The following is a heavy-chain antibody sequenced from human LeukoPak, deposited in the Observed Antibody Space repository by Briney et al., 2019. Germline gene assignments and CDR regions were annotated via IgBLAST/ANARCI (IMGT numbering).Heavy chain of an antibody. CDR1: GFTFSSYG. Sequence: GGSLRLSCAASGFTFSSYGMHWVRQAPGKGLEWVAVISYDGSNKYYADSVKGRFTISRDNSKNTLYLQMNSLRAEDTAVYYCARGRHYYDSSGSNDYWGQGTLVTVSS. V-gene: IGHV3-30*03. CDR3: ARGRHYYDSSGSNDY. CDR2: ISYDGSNK. D-gene: IGHD3-22*01. J-gene: IGHJ4*02.